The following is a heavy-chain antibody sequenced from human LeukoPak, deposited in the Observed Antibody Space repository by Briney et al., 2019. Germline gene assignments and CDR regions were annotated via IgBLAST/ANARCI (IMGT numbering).Heavy chain of an antibody. V-gene: IGHV3-53*05. CDR1: GFTVSSHY. CDR2: IYSGGST. D-gene: IGHD5-12*01. J-gene: IGHJ4*02. Sequence: WGSLRLSCAASGFTVSSHYMSWVRQAPGKGLEWVSVIYSGGSTYCADSVKGRFTISRDNSKNTLYLQMNSLRAEDTAVYYCARVSSPSWATDNFDYWGQGTLVTVSS. CDR3: ARVSSPSWATDNFDY.